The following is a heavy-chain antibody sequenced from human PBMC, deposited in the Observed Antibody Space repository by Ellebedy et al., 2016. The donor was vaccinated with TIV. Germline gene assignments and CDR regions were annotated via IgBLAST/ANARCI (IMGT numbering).Heavy chain of an antibody. CDR3: ARAPLSGVFYGMDV. V-gene: IGHV1-46*01. CDR1: GYTFSGFY. D-gene: IGHD3-16*02. J-gene: IGHJ6*02. CDR2: INPGGGGT. Sequence: AASVKVSCKASGYTFSGFYIHWVRQAPGQGPEWMGWINPGGGGTSYAQKFQGRVTMTRDTSTSTVYMELSSLSSEDTALYYCARAPLSGVFYGMDVWGQGTTVTVSS.